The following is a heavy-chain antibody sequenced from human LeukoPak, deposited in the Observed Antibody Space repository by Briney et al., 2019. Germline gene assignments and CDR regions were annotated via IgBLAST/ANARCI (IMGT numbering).Heavy chain of an antibody. Sequence: ETLSLTCTVSGGSISSYYWSWVRQAPGKGLEWVSTINDGGTSTFYADSVKGRFTISRDNSKNTVYLQMNSLRAEDTAVYYCAKANGYCFDYWGQGTLVIVSS. D-gene: IGHD1-1*01. CDR2: INDGGTST. CDR3: AKANGYCFDY. CDR1: GGSISSYY. J-gene: IGHJ4*02. V-gene: IGHV3-23*01.